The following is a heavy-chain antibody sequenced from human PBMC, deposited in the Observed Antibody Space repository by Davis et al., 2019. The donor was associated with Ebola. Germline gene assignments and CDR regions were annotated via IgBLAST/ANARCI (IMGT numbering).Heavy chain of an antibody. V-gene: IGHV4-4*02. Sequence: SETLSLTCAVSGDSISSSNWWSWVRQPPGKGLEWIGEINHSGSTNYNPSLKSRVTISVDTSKNQFSLKLSSVTAADTAVYYCARGSSSWVYYGMDVWGQGTTVTVSS. CDR2: INHSGST. D-gene: IGHD6-13*01. J-gene: IGHJ6*02. CDR1: GDSISSSNW. CDR3: ARGSSSWVYYGMDV.